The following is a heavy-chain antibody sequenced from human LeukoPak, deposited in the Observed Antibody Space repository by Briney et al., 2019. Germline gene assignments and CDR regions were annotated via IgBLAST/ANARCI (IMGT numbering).Heavy chain of an antibody. D-gene: IGHD3-10*01. V-gene: IGHV3-23*01. Sequence: GGSLRLSCAASAFTFSSFEMSWVRQAPGKGLEWVSGISGSGGNTYYADSVKGRFTISRDNSKNTLYLQMNSLRAEDTAVYYCAKEPWFRDYWGQGTLVTVSS. J-gene: IGHJ4*02. CDR3: AKEPWFRDY. CDR1: AFTFSSFE. CDR2: ISGSGGNT.